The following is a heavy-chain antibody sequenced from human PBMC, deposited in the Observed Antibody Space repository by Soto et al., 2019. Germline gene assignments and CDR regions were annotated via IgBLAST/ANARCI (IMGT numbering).Heavy chain of an antibody. CDR3: SRSDSDTSGYTDY. CDR2: ISESGTTI. CDR1: GFAFSAYY. V-gene: IGHV3-11*01. Sequence: QVHLMESGGGLVKPGGSLRLSCAASGFAFSAYYMSWIRQAPGKGLEWLSYISESGTTIYYADSVKGRFTISRDNAKNSLYLQMNSLRVEDTAVYYCSRSDSDTSGYTDYWGQGTLVTVAS. J-gene: IGHJ4*02. D-gene: IGHD3-22*01.